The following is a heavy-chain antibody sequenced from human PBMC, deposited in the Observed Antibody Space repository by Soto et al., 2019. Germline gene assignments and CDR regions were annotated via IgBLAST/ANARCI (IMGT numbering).Heavy chain of an antibody. J-gene: IGHJ4*02. D-gene: IGHD6-13*01. Sequence: SGPTLVNPTQTLTLTCTFSGFSLSTSGVGVGWIRQPPGKALEWLALIYWNDDKRYSPSLKSRLTITKDTSKNQVVLTMTNMDPVDTATYYCAHRPAYXGYETPGDSSSWYYFDYWGQGTLVTVSS. CDR2: IYWNDDK. V-gene: IGHV2-5*01. CDR3: AHRPAYXGYETPGDSSSWYYFDY. CDR1: GFSLSTSGVG.